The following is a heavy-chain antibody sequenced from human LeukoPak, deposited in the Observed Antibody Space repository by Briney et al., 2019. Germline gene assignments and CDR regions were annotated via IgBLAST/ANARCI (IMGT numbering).Heavy chain of an antibody. J-gene: IGHJ4*02. CDR1: GVIFSEYA. CDR2: IGAADLGT. CDR3: AKEAHRVGRPLLDF. Sequence: GSLRLSCAASGVIFSEYAMSWVRQTPEKGLEWVSGIGAADLGTYYADSVKGRFTISRDISKSTLYLQMNSLRVEDTAVYYCAKEAHRVGRPLLDFWGQGTLVTVSS. V-gene: IGHV3-23*01.